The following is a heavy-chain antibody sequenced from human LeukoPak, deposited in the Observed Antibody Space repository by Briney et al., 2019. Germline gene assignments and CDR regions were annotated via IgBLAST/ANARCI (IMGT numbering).Heavy chain of an antibody. CDR2: ISGGGGST. D-gene: IGHD3-22*01. V-gene: IGHV3-23*01. J-gene: IGHJ4*02. CDR1: GFSFSSYA. CDR3: AQLRGGYDPPVVIAY. Sequence: GGSLRLSCAASGFSFSSYALSWVRQAPGKGLEWVSAISGGGGSTYYADSVKGRFTISRDNSKKTLYLQMNSLRAEDTAVYYCAQLRGGYDPPVVIAYWGQGTLVTVSS.